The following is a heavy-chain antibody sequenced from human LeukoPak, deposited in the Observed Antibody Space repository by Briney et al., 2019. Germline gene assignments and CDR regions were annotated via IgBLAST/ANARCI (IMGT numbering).Heavy chain of an antibody. Sequence: GGSLRLSCAASGFTFSSYGMHWVRQAPGKGLEWVAVISYDGSNKYYADSVKGRFTISRDNSKNTLYLQMNSLRAEDTAVYYCATALGELSLLWGQGTLVTVSS. D-gene: IGHD3-16*02. J-gene: IGHJ4*02. V-gene: IGHV3-30*03. CDR1: GFTFSSYG. CDR3: ATALGELSLL. CDR2: ISYDGSNK.